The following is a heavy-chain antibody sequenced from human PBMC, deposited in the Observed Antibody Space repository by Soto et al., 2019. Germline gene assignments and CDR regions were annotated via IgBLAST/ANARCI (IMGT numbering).Heavy chain of an antibody. CDR2: IYYGGKT. CDR1: GASITSTTYF. Sequence: PSETLSLTCSLSGASITSTTYFWAWIRQPPGKGLEWVGSIYYGGKTHYNPSLKSRTTISVDRSRDQFSLQVSSVTAADTAVYYCAKNLPRTGRFDYWGQGTVGTVSS. CDR3: AKNLPRTGRFDY. J-gene: IGHJ4*02. V-gene: IGHV4-39*01.